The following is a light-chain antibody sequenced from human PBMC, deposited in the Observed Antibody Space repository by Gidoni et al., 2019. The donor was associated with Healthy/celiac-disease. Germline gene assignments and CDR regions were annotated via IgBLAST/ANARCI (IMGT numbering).Light chain of an antibody. V-gene: IGLV2-14*01. CDR3: SSYTSSSPYV. CDR2: EVS. CDR1: SSDVGGYNY. Sequence: QSALTQPASASGSPGQSITISCTGTSSDVGGYNYVPWYQQHPGKAPKLMIYEVSNRPSGVSNRFSGSKSGNTASLTISGLQAEDEADYYCSSYTSSSPYVFGTGTKVTVL. J-gene: IGLJ1*01.